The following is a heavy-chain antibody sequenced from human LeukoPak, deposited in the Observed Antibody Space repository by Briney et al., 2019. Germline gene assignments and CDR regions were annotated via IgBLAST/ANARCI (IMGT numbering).Heavy chain of an antibody. D-gene: IGHD2-2*01. CDR1: GFTFSSYA. CDR3: ARGVPAVFDHLLYYVXXXDP. Sequence: GGSLRLSCAASGFTFSSYAMHWVRQAPGKGLEWVAVISYDGSNKYYADSVKGRFTISRDNSKNTLYLQMNSLRAEDTAVYYCARGVPAVFDHLLYYVXXXDPWGQGTLVTVSS. J-gene: IGHJ5*02. V-gene: IGHV3-30-3*01. CDR2: ISYDGSNK.